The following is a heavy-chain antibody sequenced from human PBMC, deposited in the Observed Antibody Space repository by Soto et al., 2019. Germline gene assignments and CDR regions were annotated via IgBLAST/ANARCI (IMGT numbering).Heavy chain of an antibody. J-gene: IGHJ4*02. CDR3: AGYCGSGSCQTAR. CDR1: GGTFNTLT. D-gene: IGHD3-22*01. Sequence: QVHLVQSGAEVKKPGSSVKVSCKASGGTFNTLTISWVRQAPGQGLEWMGRIIPVLDIANYAQNFQGRVTITADKSTSTAYMEVSSLRSEDTATYYCAGYCGSGSCQTARWGQGPLVIVSS. CDR2: IIPVLDIA. V-gene: IGHV1-69*02.